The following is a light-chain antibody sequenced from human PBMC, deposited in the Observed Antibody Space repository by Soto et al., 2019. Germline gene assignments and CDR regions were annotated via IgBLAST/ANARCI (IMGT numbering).Light chain of an antibody. CDR3: QQYSSSPS. CDR2: GAS. Sequence: EIVMTQSPTTLSVSPGERATLSCRASQSVSTNLDWYQQKPGQVPSLLIYGASTRASGIPARFSGSGSGTEFTLTIGSLQSEDFAVYYCQQYSSSPSFGQGTRLEI. V-gene: IGKV3-15*01. CDR1: QSVSTN. J-gene: IGKJ5*01.